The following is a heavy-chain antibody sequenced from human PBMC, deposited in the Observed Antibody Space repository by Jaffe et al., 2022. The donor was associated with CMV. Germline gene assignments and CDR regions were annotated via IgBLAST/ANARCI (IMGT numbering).Heavy chain of an antibody. Sequence: QLQLQESGPGLVKPSETLSLTCTVSGGSISSSSYYWGWIRQPPGKGLEWIGSIYYSGSTYYNPSLKSRVTISVDTSKNQFSLKLSSVTAADTAVYYCARLGGNSVWGSDYWGQGTLVTVSS. CDR3: ARLGGNSVWGSDY. D-gene: IGHD3-16*01. CDR1: GGSISSSSYY. CDR2: IYYSGST. V-gene: IGHV4-39*01. J-gene: IGHJ4*02.